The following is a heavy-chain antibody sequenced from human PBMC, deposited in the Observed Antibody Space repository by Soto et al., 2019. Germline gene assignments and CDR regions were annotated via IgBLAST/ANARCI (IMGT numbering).Heavy chain of an antibody. J-gene: IGHJ4*02. CDR1: GFTFTHYR. V-gene: IGHV3-74*03. Sequence: PGGSLRLSCAASGFTFTHYRIHWVRQPPGKGLEWVGRINSDSARIEYGDSVKGRFTISRDNAHNMVFLQMNSLTDEDSGIYFCARAGDWNYVQDFWGQRTLVTVSS. D-gene: IGHD1-7*01. CDR2: INSDSARI. CDR3: ARAGDWNYVQDF.